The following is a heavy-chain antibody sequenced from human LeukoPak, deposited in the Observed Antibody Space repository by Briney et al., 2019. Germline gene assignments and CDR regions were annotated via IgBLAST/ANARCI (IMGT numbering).Heavy chain of an antibody. J-gene: IGHJ4*02. CDR2: ISYDGTNK. CDR1: GFTFSSYA. Sequence: GGSLRLSCAASGFTFSSYAMHWVRQAPGKGLAWVTLISYDGTNKYYADSVMGRFTISRDNSKNTLYLQMNSLRAEDTALYYCAKDDGHGVFDYWGQGTLVTVSS. CDR3: AKDDGHGVFDY. D-gene: IGHD5-24*01. V-gene: IGHV3-30*18.